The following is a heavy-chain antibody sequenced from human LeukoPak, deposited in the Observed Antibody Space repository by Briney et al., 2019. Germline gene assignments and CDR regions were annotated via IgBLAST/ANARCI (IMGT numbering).Heavy chain of an antibody. Sequence: SVKVSCKASGGTFSSYAISWVRQAPGQGLEWMGRIIPIFGIANYAQKFQGRATITADKSTSTAYMELSSLRSEDTAVYYCAREDFEYSSSSGIFDYWGQGTLVTVSS. CDR1: GGTFSSYA. V-gene: IGHV1-69*04. J-gene: IGHJ4*02. D-gene: IGHD6-6*01. CDR3: AREDFEYSSSSGIFDY. CDR2: IIPIFGIA.